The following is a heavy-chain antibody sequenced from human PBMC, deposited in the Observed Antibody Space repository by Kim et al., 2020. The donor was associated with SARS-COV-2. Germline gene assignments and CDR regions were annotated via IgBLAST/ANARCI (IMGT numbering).Heavy chain of an antibody. CDR2: ISSSSSYI. D-gene: IGHD2-15*01. V-gene: IGHV3-21*01. CDR3: ARDGGGGVIVVVVAATDGMDV. CDR1: GFTFSSYS. J-gene: IGHJ6*02. Sequence: GGSLRLSCAASGFTFSSYSMNWVRQAPGKGLEWVSSISSSSSYIYYADSVKGRFTISRDNAKNSLYLQMNSLRAEDTAVYYCARDGGGGVIVVVVAATDGMDVWGQGTTVTVSS.